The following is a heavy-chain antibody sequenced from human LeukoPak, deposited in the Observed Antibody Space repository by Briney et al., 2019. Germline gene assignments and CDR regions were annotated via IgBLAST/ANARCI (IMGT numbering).Heavy chain of an antibody. CDR1: GFKFDDYA. CDR3: AKGYSNSWYADFDY. V-gene: IGHV3-9*01. J-gene: IGHJ4*02. CDR2: INWNGGSL. D-gene: IGHD6-13*01. Sequence: GRSLRLSCAASGFKFDDYAINWVRQAPGEGLEWVSGINWNGGSLGYADSVRGRFTISRDNAKNSLYLHMNNLRGEDTALYYCAKGYSNSWYADFDYWGQGTVVTVSS.